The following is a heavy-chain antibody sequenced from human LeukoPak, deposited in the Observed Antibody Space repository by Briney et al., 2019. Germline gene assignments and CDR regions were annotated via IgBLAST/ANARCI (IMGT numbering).Heavy chain of an antibody. CDR3: ARDSGDGESVH. CDR1: GGTFSSYA. D-gene: IGHD2-21*01. Sequence: SVKVSCKASGGTFSSYAISWVRQAPGQGLEWMGRIIPILGIANYAQKFQGRVTITADKSTSTAYMELSSLRSEDTAVYYCARDSGDGESVHWGQGTLVTVSS. CDR2: IIPILGIA. V-gene: IGHV1-69*04. J-gene: IGHJ4*02.